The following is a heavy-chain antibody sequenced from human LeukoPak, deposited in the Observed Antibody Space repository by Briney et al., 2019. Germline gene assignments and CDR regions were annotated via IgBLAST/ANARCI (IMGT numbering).Heavy chain of an antibody. V-gene: IGHV3-23*01. CDR2: FSGSGGST. CDR1: GFTFSSYA. D-gene: IGHD3-3*01. J-gene: IGHJ4*02. CDR3: AKPRSAESPFDY. Sequence: GGPLRLSCAASGFTFSSYAMSWVRQAPGKGLEWVSGFSGSGGSTYYADSVQGRFTVSRDNSKNTLYLQMDSLRAEDTAVYYCAKPRSAESPFDYWGQGTLVTVSS.